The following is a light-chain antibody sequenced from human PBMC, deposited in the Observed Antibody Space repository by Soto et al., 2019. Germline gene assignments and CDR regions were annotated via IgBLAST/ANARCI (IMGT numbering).Light chain of an antibody. CDR3: QKLNRYQLA. V-gene: IGKV1-9*01. CDR2: SAS. CDR1: QGMSTY. Sequence: DIQLTQSPSFLSASVGDTVTITCRASQGMSTYLAWYQQKPGKVPKLLIRSASTLQSAVPPRFSGGGSGTEFSLTISTLQPDDSGIYYFQKLNRYQLACGGGTHVQIK. J-gene: IGKJ4*01.